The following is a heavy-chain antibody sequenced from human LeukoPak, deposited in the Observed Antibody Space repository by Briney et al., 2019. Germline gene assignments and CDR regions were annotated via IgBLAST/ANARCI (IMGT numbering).Heavy chain of an antibody. Sequence: SETLSLTCAVYGGSFSGYYRSWIRQPPGKGLEWIGEINHSGSTNYNPSLKSRVTISVDTSKNQFSLKLSSVTAADTAVYYCARAWASNYVWGSYRPRGYYFDYWGQGTLVTVSS. V-gene: IGHV4-34*01. J-gene: IGHJ4*02. D-gene: IGHD3-16*02. CDR1: GGSFSGYY. CDR2: INHSGST. CDR3: ARAWASNYVWGSYRPRGYYFDY.